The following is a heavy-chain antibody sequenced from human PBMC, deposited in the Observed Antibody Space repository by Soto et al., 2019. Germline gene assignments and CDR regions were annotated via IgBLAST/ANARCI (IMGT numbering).Heavy chain of an antibody. D-gene: IGHD5-18*01. CDR1: GGSISSSSYY. J-gene: IGHJ5*02. Sequence: PSETLSLTCTVSGGSISSSSYYWGWIRQPPGKGLEWIGSIYYSGSTYYNPSLKSRVTISVDTSKNQFSLKLSSVTAADTAVYYCARGSTWIQLWSTESKNNWFDPWGQGTLVTVSS. CDR2: IYYSGST. CDR3: ARGSTWIQLWSTESKNNWFDP. V-gene: IGHV4-39*01.